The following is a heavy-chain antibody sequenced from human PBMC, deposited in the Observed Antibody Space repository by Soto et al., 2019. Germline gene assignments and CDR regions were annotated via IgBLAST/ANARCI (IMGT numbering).Heavy chain of an antibody. D-gene: IGHD3-10*01. Sequence: PSETLSLTCTVSGGSISSYYWSWIRQPAGKGLEWIGRIYTSGSTNYNPSLKSRVTMSVDTSKNQFSLKLSSVTAADTAVYYCERGNTNYDGWRSYNEQFDTWGQGTLVTVSS. CDR3: ERGNTNYDGWRSYNEQFDT. CDR2: IYTSGST. CDR1: GGSISSYY. V-gene: IGHV4-4*07. J-gene: IGHJ5*02.